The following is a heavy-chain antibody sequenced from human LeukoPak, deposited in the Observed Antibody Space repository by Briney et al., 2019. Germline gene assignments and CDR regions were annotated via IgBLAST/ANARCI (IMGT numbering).Heavy chain of an antibody. CDR2: ISSSSSYI. D-gene: IGHD3-22*01. CDR3: ARDLEASYYDSSGSMVSGDY. CDR1: GFTFSSYS. V-gene: IGHV3-21*01. J-gene: IGHJ4*02. Sequence: GGSLRLSCAASGFTFSSYSMNWVRQAPGKGLEWVSSISSSSSYIYYADSVKGRFTISRDNAKNTLYLQMNSLRAEDTAVYYCARDLEASYYDSSGSMVSGDYWGQGTLVTVSS.